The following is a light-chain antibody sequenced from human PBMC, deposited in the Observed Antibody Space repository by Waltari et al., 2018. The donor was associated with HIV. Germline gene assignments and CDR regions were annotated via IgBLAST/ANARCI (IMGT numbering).Light chain of an antibody. V-gene: IGKV3-15*01. J-gene: IGKJ4*01. CDR2: DAS. CDR3: QQYNNWPPLS. Sequence: EIVLTPSPATLAVSPGEGATLHCRASQSISVYLAWYQQKPGQIPRLLIYDASTRAPGIPPRFSGSGSGTDFTLNISSLQSEDFAIYYCQQYNNWPPLSFGGGTKVEIK. CDR1: QSISVY.